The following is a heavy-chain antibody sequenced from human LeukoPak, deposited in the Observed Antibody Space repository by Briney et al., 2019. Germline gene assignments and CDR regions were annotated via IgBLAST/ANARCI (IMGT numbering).Heavy chain of an antibody. CDR1: GFTFSSYA. Sequence: QTGGSLRLSCAASGFTFSSYAMHWVRQAPGKGLEWVAVISYDGSNKYYADSVKGRFTISRDNSKNTLYLQMNSLRAEDTAVYYCAMGVAGFDYWGQGTLVTVSS. CDR3: AMGVAGFDY. D-gene: IGHD2-15*01. CDR2: ISYDGSNK. V-gene: IGHV3-30*04. J-gene: IGHJ4*02.